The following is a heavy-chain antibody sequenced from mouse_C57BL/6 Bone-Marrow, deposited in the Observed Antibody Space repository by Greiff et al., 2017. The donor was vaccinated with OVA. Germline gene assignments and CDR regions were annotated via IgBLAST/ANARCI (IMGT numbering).Heavy chain of an antibody. D-gene: IGHD1-1*01. CDR1: GYTFTSYT. J-gene: IGHJ1*03. V-gene: IGHV1-4*01. CDR2: INPSSGNT. Sequence: QVQLQQSGAELARPGASVKMSCKASGYTFTSYTMHWVKQRPGQGLEWIGYINPSSGNTKYNQKFKDKATLTADKTSSTAYMQLSSLTSEDSAVYYCAGECYGRSYDRDFCVWGTGTTVTVST. CDR3: AGECYGRSYDRDFCV.